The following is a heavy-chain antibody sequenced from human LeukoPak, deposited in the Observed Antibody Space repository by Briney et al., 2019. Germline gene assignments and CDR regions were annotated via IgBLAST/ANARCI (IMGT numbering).Heavy chain of an antibody. CDR2: IYYSGST. CDR3: ASDPYYYDSSGYYSGYFQN. CDR1: GGSISSYY. Sequence: SETLSLTCTVSGGSISSYYWSWIRQPPGKGLEWIGYIYYSGSTNYNPSLKSRVTISVDTSKNQFSLKLNSVTAADTAVYYCASDPYYYDSSGYYSGYFQNWGQGTLVTVSS. D-gene: IGHD3-22*01. V-gene: IGHV4-59*01. J-gene: IGHJ1*01.